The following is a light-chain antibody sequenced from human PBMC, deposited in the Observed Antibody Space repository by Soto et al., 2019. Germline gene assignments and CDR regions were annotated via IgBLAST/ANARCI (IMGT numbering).Light chain of an antibody. V-gene: IGKV3-20*01. CDR2: GAS. Sequence: EIVLTQSPGTLSLSPGERATLSCRASQSVSSNYLAWYQQKPGQAPRPLIYGASSRVTGIPDRFSGSGSGTDFTLTISRLEPADFAVYYCQHYGNSPPTFGGGTKVEIK. J-gene: IGKJ4*01. CDR1: QSVSSNY. CDR3: QHYGNSPPT.